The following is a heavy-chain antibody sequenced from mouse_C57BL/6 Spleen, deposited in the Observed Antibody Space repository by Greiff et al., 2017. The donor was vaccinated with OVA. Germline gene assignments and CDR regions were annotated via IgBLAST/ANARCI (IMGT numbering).Heavy chain of an antibody. CDR2: IYPGSGST. CDR3: ARRGITVYYFDY. V-gene: IGHV1-55*01. CDR1: GYTFTSYW. D-gene: IGHD1-1*01. J-gene: IGHJ2*01. Sequence: QVQLKQPGAELVKPGASVKMSCKASGYTFTSYWITWVKQRPGQGLEWIGDIYPGSGSTNYNEKFKSKATLTVDTSSSTAYMQLSSLTSEDSAVYYCARRGITVYYFDYWGQGTTLTVSS.